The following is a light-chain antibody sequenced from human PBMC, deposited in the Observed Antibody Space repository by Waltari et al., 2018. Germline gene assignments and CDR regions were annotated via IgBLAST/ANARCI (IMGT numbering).Light chain of an antibody. CDR2: GNP. J-gene: IGLJ3*02. CDR3: QSYDNSLTTWV. V-gene: IGLV1-40*01. Sequence: QSVLPQPPSVSGAPRQRVTLSCAGPCSNIGANFDVQWYQQVPGTAPKLLIHGNPNRPSGVPGRCSGSKSGTSASLAITGLQPEDEADYYCQSYDNSLTTWVFGGGTTLTVL. CDR1: CSNIGANFD.